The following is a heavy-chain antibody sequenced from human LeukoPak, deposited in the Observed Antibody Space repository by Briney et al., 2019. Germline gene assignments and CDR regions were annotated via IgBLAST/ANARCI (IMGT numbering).Heavy chain of an antibody. V-gene: IGHV1-69*05. CDR3: ARDEPRDIYYDSSGYYPSGAFDI. Sequence: SVKVSCKASGGTFSSYAISWVRQAPGQGLEWMGRIIPIFGTANYARKFQGRVTITTDESTSTAYMELSSLRSEDTAVYYCARDEPRDIYYDSSGYYPSGAFDIWGQGTMVTVSS. J-gene: IGHJ3*02. CDR1: GGTFSSYA. CDR2: IIPIFGTA. D-gene: IGHD3-22*01.